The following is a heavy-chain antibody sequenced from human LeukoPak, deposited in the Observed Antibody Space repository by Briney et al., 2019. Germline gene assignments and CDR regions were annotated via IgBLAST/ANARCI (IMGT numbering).Heavy chain of an antibody. J-gene: IGHJ3*02. Sequence: PSETLSLTCTVSGGSMSYYYWSWIRQPPGKRLEWIAFIYYSGSTNYNPSLKSRVTISVDTSKNQFSLRLSSVTAADTAVYYCARRDISPPHSFDIWGQGTMVTVSS. CDR3: ARRDISPPHSFDI. V-gene: IGHV4-59*08. CDR1: GGSMSYYY. CDR2: IYYSGST. D-gene: IGHD2-21*02.